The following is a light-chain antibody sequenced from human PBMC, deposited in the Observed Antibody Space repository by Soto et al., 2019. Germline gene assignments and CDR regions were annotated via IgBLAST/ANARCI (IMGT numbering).Light chain of an antibody. Sequence: DIQMTQSPSTLSASVGDTVTITCRASQSINKWLAWYHQQPGKAPKLLIHSTSTLQTEVPSRFSGSGSGTDFTLTINSLQPEDFGTYYCQQSYSFPRTFGQGTKVDIK. V-gene: IGKV1-5*01. CDR2: STS. J-gene: IGKJ1*01. CDR1: QSINKW. CDR3: QQSYSFPRT.